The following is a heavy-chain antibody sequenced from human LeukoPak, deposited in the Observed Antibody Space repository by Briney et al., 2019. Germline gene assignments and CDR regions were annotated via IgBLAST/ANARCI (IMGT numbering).Heavy chain of an antibody. CDR2: MNPNSGNT. V-gene: IGHV1-8*03. D-gene: IGHD2-2*02. Sequence: ASVKVSCKASGYTFTGYYMHWVRQATGQGLEWMGWMNPNSGNTGYAQKFQGRVTITRNTSISTAYMELSSLRSEDTAVYYSARGEVVVPAAIEWFDPWGQGTLVTVSS. CDR3: ARGEVVVPAAIEWFDP. CDR1: GYTFTGYY. J-gene: IGHJ5*02.